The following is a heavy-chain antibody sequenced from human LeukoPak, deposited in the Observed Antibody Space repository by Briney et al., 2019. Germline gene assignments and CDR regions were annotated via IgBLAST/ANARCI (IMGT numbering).Heavy chain of an antibody. J-gene: IGHJ2*01. V-gene: IGHV3-23*01. Sequence: GGSLRLSCAASGFTFSSYAMSWVRQAPGKGLEWVSAISGSGDSTYYADSVKGRFTISRDNSKNTLYLQMNSLRAEDTAVYYCAKGARSSGWSAKAGYFDLWGRGTLVTVSS. CDR2: ISGSGDST. D-gene: IGHD6-19*01. CDR3: AKGARSSGWSAKAGYFDL. CDR1: GFTFSSYA.